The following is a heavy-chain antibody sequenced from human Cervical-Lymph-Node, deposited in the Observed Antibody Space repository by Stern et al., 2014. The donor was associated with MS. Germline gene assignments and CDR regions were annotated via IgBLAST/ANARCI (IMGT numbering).Heavy chain of an antibody. Sequence: EVQLVESGGDLVQPGGSLRLSCAASGFTFSSYWMHWVRQAPGKGLVWVSRINSDGSTTNYAGSVKGRFTISRDNAKNTLYLQISSLRAEDTAVYYCAGGSTYGNWYFALWGRGTLVTVSS. J-gene: IGHJ2*01. V-gene: IGHV3-74*02. CDR3: AGGSTYGNWYFAL. D-gene: IGHD5-18*01. CDR2: INSDGSTT. CDR1: GFTFSSYW.